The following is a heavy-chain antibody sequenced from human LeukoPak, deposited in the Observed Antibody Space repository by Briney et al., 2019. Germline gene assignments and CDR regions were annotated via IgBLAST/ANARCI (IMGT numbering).Heavy chain of an antibody. J-gene: IGHJ6*02. D-gene: IGHD6-13*01. Sequence: PGGSLRLSCAASGFTFSSYAMSWVRQAPGRGLEWVSVVRVSGGSTFFADSVKGRFTISRDNSKNTLFLQMNSLRAEDTAVYYCARLGAAADLHSFYGMDVWGHGTTVTVSS. CDR1: GFTFSSYA. CDR2: VRVSGGST. V-gene: IGHV3-23*01. CDR3: ARLGAAADLHSFYGMDV.